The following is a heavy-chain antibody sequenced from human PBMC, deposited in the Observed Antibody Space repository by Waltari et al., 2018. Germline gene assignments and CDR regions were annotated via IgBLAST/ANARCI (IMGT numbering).Heavy chain of an antibody. CDR1: GYSFTSYG. V-gene: IGHV1-18*01. J-gene: IGHJ4*02. Sequence: QVQLVQSGGEVKKPGASVKVYCKASGYSFTSYGISWVRQAPGRGLEWMGWISASNGNPNYAQRLQGRITLTSDTSTSTAYMELRSLRSDDTAVYYCARELYGSYIEYWGQGTPVTVSS. D-gene: IGHD3-10*01. CDR2: ISASNGNP. CDR3: ARELYGSYIEY.